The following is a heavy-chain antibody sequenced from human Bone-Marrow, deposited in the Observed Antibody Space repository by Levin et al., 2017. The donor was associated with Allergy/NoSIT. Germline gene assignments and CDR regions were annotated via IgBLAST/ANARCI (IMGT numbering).Heavy chain of an antibody. CDR2: IYPGDSDT. CDR1: GYSFTSYW. CDR3: ARHGPNDFWSGYGYYMDG. J-gene: IGHJ6*03. Sequence: GGSLRLSCKGSGYSFTSYWIGWVRQMPGKGLEWMGIIYPGDSDTRYSPSFQGQVTISADKSISTAYLQWSSLKASDTAMYYCARHGPNDFWSGYGYYMDGWGKGTTVTVSS. D-gene: IGHD3-3*01. V-gene: IGHV5-51*01.